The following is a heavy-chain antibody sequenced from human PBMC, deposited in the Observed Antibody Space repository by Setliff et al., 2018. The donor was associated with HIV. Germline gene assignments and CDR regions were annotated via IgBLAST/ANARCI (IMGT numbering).Heavy chain of an antibody. CDR3: VRGYCSSTSCYGIYYFDN. CDR2: MMPSSGNT. CDR1: GYTFTSYD. D-gene: IGHD2-2*01. V-gene: IGHV1-8*02. Sequence: ASVKVSCKASGYTFTSYDINWVRQATGQGLEWMGWMMPSSGNTGYARKFQGRVTMTRKTSISTAYMELRSLRSDDTAVYYCVRGYCSSTSCYGIYYFDNWGQGTPVTVSS. J-gene: IGHJ4*02.